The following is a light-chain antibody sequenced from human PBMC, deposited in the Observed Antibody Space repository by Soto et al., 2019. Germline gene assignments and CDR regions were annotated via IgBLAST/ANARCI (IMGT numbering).Light chain of an antibody. Sequence: QLTQSPSSLSASVGDRVTITCRASQGIASYLAWYQQKPGQAPNLLIYAASTLQSGVPSRFSGSGSGTDFTLTISSLQPEDFATYYCQQSYSTPRTFGQGTKGDIK. CDR2: AAS. CDR1: QGIASY. J-gene: IGKJ1*01. V-gene: IGKV1-39*01. CDR3: QQSYSTPRT.